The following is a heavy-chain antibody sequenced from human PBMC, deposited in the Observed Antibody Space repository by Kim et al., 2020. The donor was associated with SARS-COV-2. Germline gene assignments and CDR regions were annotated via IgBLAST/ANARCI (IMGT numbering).Heavy chain of an antibody. V-gene: IGHV5-51*01. CDR1: GYSFTSYW. CDR3: ARFGRRDGYNLEYFDY. CDR2: IYPGDSDT. Sequence: GESLKISCKGSGYSFTSYWIGWVRQMPGKGLEWMGIIYPGDSDTRYSPSFQGQVTISADKSISTAYLQWSSLKASDTAMYYCARFGRRDGYNLEYFDYWGQGTLVTVSS. D-gene: IGHD5-12*01. J-gene: IGHJ4*02.